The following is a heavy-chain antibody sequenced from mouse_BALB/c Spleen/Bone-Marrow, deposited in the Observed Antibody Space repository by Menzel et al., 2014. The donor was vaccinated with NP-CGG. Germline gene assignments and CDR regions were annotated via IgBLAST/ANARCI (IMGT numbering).Heavy chain of an antibody. V-gene: IGHV6-6*02. CDR2: IKLKSNNYAT. CDR1: GFTFSNYW. CDR3: TTGFAY. J-gene: IGHJ3*01. Sequence: LQQSGGGLVQPGGSMKLSCVASGFTFSNYWMNWVRQSPEKGLEWVAEIKLKSNNYATHYAESVKGRFTISRDDSKSNVNLQMNNLRAKDAGIYYCTTGFAYWGQGALVTVSA. D-gene: IGHD4-1*01.